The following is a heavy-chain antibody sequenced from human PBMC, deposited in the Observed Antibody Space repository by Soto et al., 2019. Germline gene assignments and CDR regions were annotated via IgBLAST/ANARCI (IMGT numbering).Heavy chain of an antibody. D-gene: IGHD3-22*01. J-gene: IGHJ4*02. V-gene: IGHV1-69*13. Sequence: SVKVSCKASGGTFDKYASDWVRQAPGQGVEWMGGIIPLFGTANYAQKFQGRVTITADEATSTAYMELTSLRSEDTAVYYCARQFDYDTSGYYYAYWGQGTLVTVSS. CDR3: ARQFDYDTSGYYYAY. CDR2: IIPLFGTA. CDR1: GGTFDKYA.